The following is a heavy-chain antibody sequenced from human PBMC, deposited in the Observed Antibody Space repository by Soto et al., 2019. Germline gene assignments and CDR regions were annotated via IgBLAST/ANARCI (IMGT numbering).Heavy chain of an antibody. D-gene: IGHD5-12*01. Sequence: QVQLVESGGGVVQPGRSLRLSCAASGFMFSSYAMQWVRQAPGTGLEWVAGKTYDGSTKYYADSVNGRFTISRDNSKNTLYLQMTSLRGEDMPVFYCARAGGLRVDYWGSGNRVSAPS. V-gene: IGHV3-30-3*01. CDR1: GFMFSSYA. J-gene: IGHJ4*02. CDR3: ARAGGLRVDY. CDR2: KTYDGSTK.